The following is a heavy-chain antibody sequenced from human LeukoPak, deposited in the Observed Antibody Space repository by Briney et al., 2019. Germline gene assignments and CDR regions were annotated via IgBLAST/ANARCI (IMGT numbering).Heavy chain of an antibody. CDR1: GGSISSSSYY. CDR2: IYYSGST. CDR3: ARQRSAESIFGVALNWFDP. Sequence: PSETLSLTCTVSGGSISSSSYYWGWIRQPPGKGLEWIGSIYYSGSTYYNPSLKSRVTISVDTPKNQFSLKLSSVTAADTAVYYCARQRSAESIFGVALNWFDPWGQGTLVTVSS. D-gene: IGHD3-3*01. J-gene: IGHJ5*02. V-gene: IGHV4-39*01.